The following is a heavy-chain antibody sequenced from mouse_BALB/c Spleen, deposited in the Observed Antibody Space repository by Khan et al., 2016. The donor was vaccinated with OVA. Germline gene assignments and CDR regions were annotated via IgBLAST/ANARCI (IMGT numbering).Heavy chain of an antibody. V-gene: IGHV5-6*01. J-gene: IGHJ3*01. CDR2: ISSGGDYT. CDR3: ASHLTGSFAY. CDR1: GFTFSSYS. D-gene: IGHD4-1*01. Sequence: EVQGVESGGDLVKPGGSLKLSCAASGFTFSSYSMSWVRQTPDKRLEWVASISSGGDYTYYPDIVKGRFTISRDNAKNTLYQQMSSLKSEDTAMYYCASHLTGSFAYWGQGTLVTVSA.